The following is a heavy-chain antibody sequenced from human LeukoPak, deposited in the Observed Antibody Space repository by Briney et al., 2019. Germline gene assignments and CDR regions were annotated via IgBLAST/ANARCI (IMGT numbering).Heavy chain of an antibody. J-gene: IGHJ4*02. CDR3: ARGALGEFDY. CDR1: GGSVSSGSYY. V-gene: IGHV4-61*01. CDR2: IYYSGCT. Sequence: SETLSLTCTVSGGSVSSGSYYWTWIRQPPGKGLEWIGYIYYSGCTNYNPSLKGRVTISVDTSKNQFSLKLSSVTAADTAAYYCARGALGEFDYWGQGTLVTVSS. D-gene: IGHD3-10*01.